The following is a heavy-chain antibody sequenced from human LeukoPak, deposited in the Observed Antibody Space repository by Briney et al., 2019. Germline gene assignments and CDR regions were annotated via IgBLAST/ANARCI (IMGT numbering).Heavy chain of an antibody. CDR3: ARGGGYCSGGSCYSFDY. Sequence: SETLSLTCTVSSGSISRYYWSWIRQPPGKGLEWIGYIYYSGSTNYNPSLKSRVTISVDTSKNQFFLKLSSVTAADTAVYYCARGGGYCSGGSCYSFDYWGQGTLVTVSS. V-gene: IGHV4-59*01. D-gene: IGHD2-15*01. J-gene: IGHJ4*02. CDR1: SGSISRYY. CDR2: IYYSGST.